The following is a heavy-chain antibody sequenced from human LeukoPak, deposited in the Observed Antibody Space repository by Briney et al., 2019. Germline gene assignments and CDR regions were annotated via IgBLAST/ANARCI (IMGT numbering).Heavy chain of an antibody. CDR3: ARDRGYGSGRDWFDP. Sequence: SETLSLTCTVSGYSISSGYYWGWIRQPPGKGLEWIGSIYHSGSTYYNPSLKSRVTISVDTSKNQFSLKLSSVTAADTAVYYCARDRGYGSGRDWFDPWGQGTLVTVSS. V-gene: IGHV4-38-2*02. D-gene: IGHD3-10*01. CDR2: IYHSGST. CDR1: GYSISSGYY. J-gene: IGHJ5*02.